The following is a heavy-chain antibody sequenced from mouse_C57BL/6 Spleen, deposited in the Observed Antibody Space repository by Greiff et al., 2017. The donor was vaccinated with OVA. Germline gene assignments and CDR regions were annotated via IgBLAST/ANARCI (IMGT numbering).Heavy chain of an antibody. CDR1: GYTFTDYE. V-gene: IGHV1-15*01. D-gene: IGHD1-1*01. CDR2: IDPETGGT. CDR3: TRNGPWFAY. J-gene: IGHJ3*01. Sequence: QVQLQQSGAELVRPGASVTLSCKASGYTFTDYEMHWVKQTPVHGLEWIGAIDPETGGTAYNQKFKGKAILTADISSSTAYMELRSLTSEDSAVYYCTRNGPWFAYWGQGTLVTVSA.